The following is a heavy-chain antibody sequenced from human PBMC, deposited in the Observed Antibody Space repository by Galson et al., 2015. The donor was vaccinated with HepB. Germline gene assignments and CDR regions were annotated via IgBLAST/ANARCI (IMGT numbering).Heavy chain of an antibody. V-gene: IGHV4-61*02. J-gene: IGHJ3*02. CDR2: IYTSGGT. CDR1: GGSISSGSYY. Sequence: TLSLTCTVSGGSISSGSYYWTWIRQPAGKGLEWIGRIYTSGGTNFNPSLKSRVTMSVDTSKNQFSLKLSSVTAADTAVYYCATYNPRGVRAFDIWGQGTMVSVSS. CDR3: ATYNPRGVRAFDI. D-gene: IGHD1-1*01.